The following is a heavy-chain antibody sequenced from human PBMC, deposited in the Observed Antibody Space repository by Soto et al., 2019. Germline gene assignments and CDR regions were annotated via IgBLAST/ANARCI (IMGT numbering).Heavy chain of an antibody. Sequence: SETLSLTCTVSGGSISSSTYYWDWIRQPPGKELEWIGAVYYTGNKNDNPSLESRVTMCVDTSKNQLSLNLSSVTPTDTAVYYCARRSSSSLGSLFDPWGRGILVTVSS. J-gene: IGHJ5*02. CDR3: ARRSSSSLGSLFDP. CDR2: VYYTGNK. D-gene: IGHD6-6*01. V-gene: IGHV4-39*01. CDR1: GGSISSSTYY.